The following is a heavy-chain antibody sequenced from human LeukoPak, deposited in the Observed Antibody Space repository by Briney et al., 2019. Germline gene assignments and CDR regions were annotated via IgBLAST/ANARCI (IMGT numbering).Heavy chain of an antibody. Sequence: ASVKVSCKASGYAFTGYYIHWVRQAPGQGLECMGWINPNSGGTNYAQKFQGRVTMTRDTSISTAYMELSRLRSDDTAVYYCARGGSGSYFSWLDPWGQGTLVTVSS. CDR2: INPNSGGT. CDR1: GYAFTGYY. CDR3: ARGGSGSYFSWLDP. V-gene: IGHV1-2*02. D-gene: IGHD3-10*01. J-gene: IGHJ5*02.